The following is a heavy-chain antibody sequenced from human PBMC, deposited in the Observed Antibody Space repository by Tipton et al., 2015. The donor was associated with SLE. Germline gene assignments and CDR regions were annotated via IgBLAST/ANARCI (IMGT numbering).Heavy chain of an antibody. V-gene: IGHV4-38-2*02. CDR1: GYSISSGYH. D-gene: IGHD2-15*01. Sequence: TLSLTCTVSGYSISSGYHWGWIRQPPGKGLEWVATIYHTGRSYYNPSLKSRVTISVDTFYNQVSRKMRSLPAADTAVYYCARDPCSTPTGAFEPWGQGTLVTVSS. CDR3: ARDPCSTPTGAFEP. CDR2: IYHTGRS. J-gene: IGHJ5*02.